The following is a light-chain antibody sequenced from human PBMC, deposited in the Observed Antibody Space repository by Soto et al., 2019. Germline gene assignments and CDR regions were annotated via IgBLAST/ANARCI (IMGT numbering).Light chain of an antibody. CDR2: GAS. Sequence: EIVMPQSPVTLSVSPVERATLSCRASQSVSSNLAWYQQKPGQAPRLLIYGASSRATGIPDRFSGSGSGTDFTLTISRLEPEDFAVYYCQQYGSSPIPFGQRT. V-gene: IGKV3-20*01. CDR3: QQYGSSPIP. CDR1: QSVSSN. J-gene: IGKJ5*01.